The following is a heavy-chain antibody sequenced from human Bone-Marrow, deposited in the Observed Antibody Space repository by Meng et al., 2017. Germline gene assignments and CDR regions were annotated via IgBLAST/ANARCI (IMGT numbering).Heavy chain of an antibody. D-gene: IGHD1-26*01. Sequence: QVQLVESGGGVVQPGRSLRLSCAASGFTFSTHGMHWVRQAPGKGLEWLAGILYDGSNQYYADSVKDRFTVSRDNSKNTVHLQVNSLRVEDTAVYYCAKDLLVGSTGAFDPWGQGTLVTVSS. CDR2: ILYDGSNQ. CDR3: AKDLLVGSTGAFDP. CDR1: GFTFSTHG. V-gene: IGHV3-30*18. J-gene: IGHJ5*02.